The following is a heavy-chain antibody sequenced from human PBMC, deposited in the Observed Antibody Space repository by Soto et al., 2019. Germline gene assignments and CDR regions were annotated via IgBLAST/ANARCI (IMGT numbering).Heavy chain of an antibody. J-gene: IGHJ4*02. V-gene: IGHV4-59*01. CDR1: GGYITNYY. CDR2: IFYSGNT. Sequence: QVQLQESGPGLVKPSETLSLTCTVSGGYITNYYWSWIRQPPGKGLEWIGYIFYSGNTNYNPSLRGRVTISVDTSKNQFSLRLSSVTAADTAVYYCARDSGYGDPFDYWGQGTLVTVSS. CDR3: ARDSGYGDPFDY. D-gene: IGHD4-17*01.